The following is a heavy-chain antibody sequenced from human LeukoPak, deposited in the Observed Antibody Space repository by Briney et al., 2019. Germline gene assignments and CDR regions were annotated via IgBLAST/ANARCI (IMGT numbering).Heavy chain of an antibody. J-gene: IGHJ4*02. V-gene: IGHV1-69*05. CDR1: GGTFSSYA. D-gene: IGHD4-23*01. CDR2: IIPIFGTA. CDR3: ARTGNSYFDY. Sequence: GASVKVSCKSSGGTFSSYAISWVRQAPGQGLEWMGGIIPIFGTANYAQKFQGRVTITTDESTGTAYMELSSLRSEDTAVYYCARTGNSYFDYWGQGTLVTVSS.